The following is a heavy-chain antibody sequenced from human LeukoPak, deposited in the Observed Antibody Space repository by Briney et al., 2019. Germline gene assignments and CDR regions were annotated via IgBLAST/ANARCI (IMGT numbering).Heavy chain of an antibody. D-gene: IGHD2-15*01. CDR2: ISSSGSTI. CDR1: GFTFSDYY. J-gene: IGHJ2*01. V-gene: IGHV3-11*01. Sequence: GGSLRLSCAASGFTFSDYYMSWIRQAPGKGLEWVSYISSSGSTIYYADSVKGRFTISRDNAKNSLYLQMNSLRAEDTAVYYCARIPYCSGGSCYSGYWYFDLWGRGTLVTVSS. CDR3: ARIPYCSGGSCYSGYWYFDL.